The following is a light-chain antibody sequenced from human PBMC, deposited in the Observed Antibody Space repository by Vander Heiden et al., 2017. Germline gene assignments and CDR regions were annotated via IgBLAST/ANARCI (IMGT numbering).Light chain of an antibody. CDR1: SGSVSTSYY. Sequence: QTVVTQEPSFSVSPGGTVTLTCGLSSGSVSTSYYPSWYQQTPGQAPRTLIYNTNIRSSGVPDRFSGSILGNKAALTITGAQADDESDYYCVVYMNSGISWVFGGGTKLTLL. V-gene: IGLV8-61*01. CDR3: VVYMNSGISWV. J-gene: IGLJ3*02. CDR2: NTN.